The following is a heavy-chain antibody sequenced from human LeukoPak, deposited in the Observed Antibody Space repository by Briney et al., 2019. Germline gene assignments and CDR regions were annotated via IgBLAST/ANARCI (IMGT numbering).Heavy chain of an antibody. D-gene: IGHD3-9*01. V-gene: IGHV4-34*01. CDR3: ARQSYDILTGPYYFDY. CDR2: INHSGST. J-gene: IGHJ4*02. CDR1: GGSFSGYY. Sequence: SETLSLTCAVYGGSFSGYYWSWIRQPPGKGLEWIGEINHSGSTNYNPSLKSRATISVDTSKNQFSLKLSSVTAADTAVYYCARQSYDILTGPYYFDYWGQGTLVTVSS.